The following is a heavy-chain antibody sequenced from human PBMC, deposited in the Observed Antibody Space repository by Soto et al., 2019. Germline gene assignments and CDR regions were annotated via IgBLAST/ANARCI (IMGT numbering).Heavy chain of an antibody. CDR3: ARVRYDYIWGGYRYYFDY. J-gene: IGHJ4*02. V-gene: IGHV3-7*01. D-gene: IGHD3-16*02. Sequence: PGGSLGLSCAASGFTFSSYWMSLVRQAPGKGLEWVANIKQDGSEKYYVDSVKGRFTISRDNAKNSLYLQMNSLRAEDTAVYYCARVRYDYIWGGYRYYFDYWGQGTLVTVSS. CDR1: GFTFSSYW. CDR2: IKQDGSEK.